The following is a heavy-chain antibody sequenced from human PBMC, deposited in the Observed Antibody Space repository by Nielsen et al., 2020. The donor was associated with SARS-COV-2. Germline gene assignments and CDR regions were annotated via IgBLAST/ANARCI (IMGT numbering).Heavy chain of an antibody. CDR3: AKHEGED. CDR2: ISESGGAT. CDR1: GFSFSNYV. D-gene: IGHD3-10*01. J-gene: IGHJ4*02. Sequence: GESLKISCVASGFSFSNYVMNWVRQAPGKGLEWVSAISESGGATYYTDSVKGRFTISRDNSRNTLYLEMNSLRADDTAVYYCAKHEGEDWGQGTQVIVSS. V-gene: IGHV3-23*01.